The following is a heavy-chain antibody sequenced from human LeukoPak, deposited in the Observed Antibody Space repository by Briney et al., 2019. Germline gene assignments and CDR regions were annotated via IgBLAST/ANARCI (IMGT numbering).Heavy chain of an antibody. V-gene: IGHV1-2*02. Sequence: ASVKVSCKASGYTFTGYYMHWVRQPPGQGLEWMGWINPNSGGTNYAQKFQGRVTMTRDTSISTAYMELSRLRSDDTAVYYCARAYGGDCCPLDYWGQGTLVTVSS. CDR2: INPNSGGT. D-gene: IGHD2-21*02. J-gene: IGHJ4*02. CDR1: GYTFTGYY. CDR3: ARAYGGDCCPLDY.